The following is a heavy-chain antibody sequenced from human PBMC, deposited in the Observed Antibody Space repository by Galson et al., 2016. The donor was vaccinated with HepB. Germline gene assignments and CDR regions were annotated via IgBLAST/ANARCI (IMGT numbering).Heavy chain of an antibody. CDR1: GYSFTYNW. J-gene: IGHJ4*02. CDR3: SAGLYFGELSPPH. Sequence: QSGAEVKKPGESLKISCETSGYSFTYNWIGWVRQMPGKGLEWMGIIYPGDSDTTYSPSFQGQVTTSADKSISTAYLQWSSLKASDTAMYYCSAGLYFGELSPPHWGQGTLVTVSS. D-gene: IGHD3-10*01. V-gene: IGHV5-51*01. CDR2: IYPGDSDT.